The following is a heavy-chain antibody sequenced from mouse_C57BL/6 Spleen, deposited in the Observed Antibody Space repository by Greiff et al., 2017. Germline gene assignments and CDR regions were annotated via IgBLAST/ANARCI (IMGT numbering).Heavy chain of an antibody. J-gene: IGHJ1*03. Sequence: QVQLQQSGAELVRPGASVKLSCKASGYTFTDYYINWVKQRPGQGLEWIARIYPGSGNTYYNEKFKGKATLTAEKSSSTAYMQLSSLTSEDSAVYSCARCPYYYGSSYWYFDVWGTGTTVTVSS. D-gene: IGHD1-1*01. CDR1: GYTFTDYY. CDR3: ARCPYYYGSSYWYFDV. V-gene: IGHV1-76*01. CDR2: IYPGSGNT.